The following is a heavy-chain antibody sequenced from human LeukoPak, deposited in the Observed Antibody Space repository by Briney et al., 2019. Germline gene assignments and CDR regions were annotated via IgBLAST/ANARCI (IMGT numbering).Heavy chain of an antibody. D-gene: IGHD2-8*01. J-gene: IGHJ5*02. V-gene: IGHV1-18*04. Sequence: ASVKVSCKASGYTFTGYYMHWVRQAPGQGLEWMGWISAYSGNTNYAQILQGRVTMTTDTSTSTAYMELRSLRSDDTAVYYCARDATTNEGNWFDPWGQGTLVTVSS. CDR1: GYTFTGYY. CDR3: ARDATTNEGNWFDP. CDR2: ISAYSGNT.